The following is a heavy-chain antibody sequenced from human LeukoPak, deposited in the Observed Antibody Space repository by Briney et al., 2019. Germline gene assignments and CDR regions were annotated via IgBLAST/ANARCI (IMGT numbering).Heavy chain of an antibody. D-gene: IGHD3-10*01. J-gene: IGHJ4*02. CDR1: GGSISSSSYY. Sequence: SETLSLTCTVSGGSISSSSYYWGWIRQPPGKGLEWIGSIYYSGSTYYNPSLKSRVTISVDTSKNQFSLKLSSVTAADTAVYYCARRYYGSGSYPYWGQGTLVTVSS. V-gene: IGHV4-39*07. CDR3: ARRYYGSGSYPY. CDR2: IYYSGST.